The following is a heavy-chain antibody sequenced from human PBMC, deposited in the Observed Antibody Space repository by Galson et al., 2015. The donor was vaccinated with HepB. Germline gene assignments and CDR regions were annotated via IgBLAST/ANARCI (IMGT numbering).Heavy chain of an antibody. CDR1: GYTFTSYG. V-gene: IGHV1-18*04. CDR2: ISAYNGNT. J-gene: IGHJ1*01. CDR3: AREVDDSSDPSPPYFQH. Sequence: SVKVSCKASGYTFTSYGISWVRQAPGQGLEWMGWISAYNGNTNYAQKLQGRVTMTTDTSTSTAYMELRSLRSDDTAVYYCAREVDDSSDPSPPYFQHWGQGTLVTVSS. D-gene: IGHD3-22*01.